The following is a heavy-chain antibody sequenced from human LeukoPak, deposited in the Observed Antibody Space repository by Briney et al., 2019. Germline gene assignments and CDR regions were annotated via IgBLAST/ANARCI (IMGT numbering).Heavy chain of an antibody. J-gene: IGHJ5*02. V-gene: IGHV3-9*01. CDR1: GYTFDDYA. CDR2: ISWNSGSI. D-gene: IGHD6-19*01. Sequence: GGSLRLSCAASGYTFDDYAMHWVRQAPGKGLEWVSGISWNSGSIGYADSVKGRFTISRDNAKNSLYLQMNSLRAEDTALYYCAKYSSGWYVGWFDPWGQGTLVTVSS. CDR3: AKYSSGWYVGWFDP.